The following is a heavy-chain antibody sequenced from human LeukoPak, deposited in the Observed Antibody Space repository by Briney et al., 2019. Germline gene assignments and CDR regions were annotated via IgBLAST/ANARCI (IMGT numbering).Heavy chain of an antibody. CDR1: GGSFSGYY. CDR3: ARDRSGSFDFDY. D-gene: IGHD1-26*01. V-gene: IGHV4-4*08. CDR2: IYTSGST. Sequence: SETLSLTCAVYGGSFSGYYWSWIRQPPGKGLEWIGRIYTSGSTNYNPSLKSRVTISVDTSKNQFSLKLSSVTAADTAVYYCARDRSGSFDFDYWGQGTLVTVSS. J-gene: IGHJ4*02.